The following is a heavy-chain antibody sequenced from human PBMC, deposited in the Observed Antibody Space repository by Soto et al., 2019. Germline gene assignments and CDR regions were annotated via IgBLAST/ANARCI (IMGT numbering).Heavy chain of an antibody. D-gene: IGHD4-17*01. V-gene: IGHV2-5*02. CDR1: GFSLSTSGVG. CDR2: TYWDDDK. J-gene: IGHJ4*02. CDR3: AHRQRTVYFDY. Sequence: QITLKESGPTLVKPTQTLTLTCTFSGFSLSTSGVGVGWIRQPPGKALEGLALTYWDDDKRYSTSLKSRLTITTDTSKNQVVLTKTNMDPVDTATYYCAHRQRTVYFDYWGQGTLVTVSS.